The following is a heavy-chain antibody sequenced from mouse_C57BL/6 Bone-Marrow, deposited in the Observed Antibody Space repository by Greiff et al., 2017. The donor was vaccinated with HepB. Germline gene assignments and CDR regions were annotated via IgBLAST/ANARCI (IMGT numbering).Heavy chain of an antibody. D-gene: IGHD1-1*01. Sequence: VQLQQSGAELARPGASVKMSCKASGYTFTSYTMHWVKQRPGQGLEWIGYINPSSGYTKYNQKFKDKATLTADKSSSTAYMQLSSLTSEDSAVYYCARSVQLYYGSSYGAMDYWGQGTSVTVSS. CDR3: ARSVQLYYGSSYGAMDY. CDR1: GYTFTSYT. CDR2: INPSSGYT. J-gene: IGHJ4*01. V-gene: IGHV1-4*01.